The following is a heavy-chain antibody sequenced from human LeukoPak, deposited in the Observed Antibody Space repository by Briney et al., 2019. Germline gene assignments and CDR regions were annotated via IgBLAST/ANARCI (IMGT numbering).Heavy chain of an antibody. CDR1: GGSISSSSYY. J-gene: IGHJ4*02. CDR3: ARHQKDTAMVGFDY. CDR2: IYYSGST. V-gene: IGHV4-39*01. D-gene: IGHD5-18*01. Sequence: SETLSLTCTVSGGSISSSSYYWGWIRQPPGKGLEWIGSIYYSGSTYYSPSLKSRVTISVDTSKNQFSLKLSSVTAADTAVYYCARHQKDTAMVGFDYWGQGTLVTVSS.